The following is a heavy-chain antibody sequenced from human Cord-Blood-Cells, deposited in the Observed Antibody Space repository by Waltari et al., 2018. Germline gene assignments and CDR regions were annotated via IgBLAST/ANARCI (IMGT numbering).Heavy chain of an antibody. V-gene: IGHV1-2*04. CDR3: ARSPRDPAYYYGMDV. J-gene: IGHJ6*02. Sequence: QVQLVQSGAEVKKPGASVKVSCKAAGYTFTRSYIHWVRQAPGQGLEWMGWINPNSGGTNYAQKFQGWVNMTRDTSISTAYMELSRLRSDDTAVDYCARSPRDPAYYYGMDVWGQGTTVTVSS. CDR1: GYTFTRSY. CDR2: INPNSGGT.